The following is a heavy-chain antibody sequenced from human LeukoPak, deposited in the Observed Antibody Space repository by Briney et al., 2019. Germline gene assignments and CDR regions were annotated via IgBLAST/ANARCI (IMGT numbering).Heavy chain of an antibody. V-gene: IGHV1-69*13. J-gene: IGHJ4*02. CDR1: GYTFTSYD. CDR3: ARVSIVGAIFDY. CDR2: IIPIFGTA. D-gene: IGHD1-26*01. Sequence: SVKVSCKASGYTFTSYDINWVRQAPGQGLEWMGGIIPIFGTANYAQKFQGRVTITADESTSTAYMELSSLRSEDTAVYYCARVSIVGAIFDYWGQGTLVTVSS.